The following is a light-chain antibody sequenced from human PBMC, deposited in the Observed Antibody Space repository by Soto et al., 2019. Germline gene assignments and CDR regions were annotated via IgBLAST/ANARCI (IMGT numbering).Light chain of an antibody. J-gene: IGLJ1*01. CDR1: TSDIGGYNY. CDR3: SSDISSSAPYV. CDR2: DVT. Sequence: QSVLTQPASVSGSPGQSSTISCTGTTSDIGGYNYVSWYQQHPGKAPKLMIYDVTRRPSGVSNRFSGSKSGNTASLTISELQAEDEADYYCSSDISSSAPYVFGTGTKVT. V-gene: IGLV2-14*01.